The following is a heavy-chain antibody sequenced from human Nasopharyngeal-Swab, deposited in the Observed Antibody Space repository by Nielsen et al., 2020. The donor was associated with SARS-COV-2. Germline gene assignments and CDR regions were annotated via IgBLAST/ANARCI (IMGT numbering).Heavy chain of an antibody. J-gene: IGHJ6*03. D-gene: IGHD6-19*01. V-gene: IGHV3-7*03. CDR3: ARDSPYSSGWNYYYYYYYMDV. Sequence: WIRQPPGKGLEWVANIKQDGSEEYYADSVKGRFTISRDNAKNSLYLQMNSLRAEDTAVYYCARDSPYSSGWNYYYYYYYMDVWGKGTTVTVSS. CDR2: IKQDGSEE.